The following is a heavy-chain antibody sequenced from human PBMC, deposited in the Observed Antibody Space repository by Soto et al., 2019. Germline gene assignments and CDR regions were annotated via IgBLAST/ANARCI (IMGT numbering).Heavy chain of an antibody. Sequence: PSETRSLTCTVSGGSVTNSSYYWGWIRQSPGKGLDWIGSVYYRGISYSKSSVKSRVTISVDTSKNRFSLSLNSVTASDTAVYFCVSQRTTVPTQAYFDYWGPGALVTVSS. CDR3: VSQRTTVPTQAYFDY. CDR1: GGSVTNSSYY. J-gene: IGHJ4*02. CDR2: VYYRGIS. V-gene: IGHV4-39*01. D-gene: IGHD4-17*01.